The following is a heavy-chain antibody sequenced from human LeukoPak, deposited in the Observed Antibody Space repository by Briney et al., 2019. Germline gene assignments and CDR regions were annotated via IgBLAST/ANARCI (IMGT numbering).Heavy chain of an antibody. J-gene: IGHJ3*01. Sequence: QSGPTLVKPSHTLSLTCAIFGDSVSSNSAAWNWIRQSPSRGLAWLGRPYYRFKWYNDYAVSVKSRITINPNTSKNQFSLQLSSVTPEDTAVYYCARILGVASLDAFDVWGQGTMVTVSS. D-gene: IGHD2-8*02. CDR2: PYYRFKWYN. CDR1: GDSVSSNSAA. V-gene: IGHV6-1*01. CDR3: ARILGVASLDAFDV.